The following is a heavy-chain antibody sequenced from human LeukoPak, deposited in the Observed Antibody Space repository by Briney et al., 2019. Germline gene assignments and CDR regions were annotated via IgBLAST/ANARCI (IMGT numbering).Heavy chain of an antibody. V-gene: IGHV3-23*01. CDR3: AKDYVGATEEGDY. CDR1: GFTFSSYS. J-gene: IGHJ4*02. D-gene: IGHD1-26*01. CDR2: ISGSGGST. Sequence: GGSLRLSCAASGFTFSSYSMNWVRQAPGKGLEWVSAISGSGGSTYYADSVKGRFTISRDNSKNTLYLQMNSLRAEDTAVYYCAKDYVGATEEGDYWGQGTLVTVSS.